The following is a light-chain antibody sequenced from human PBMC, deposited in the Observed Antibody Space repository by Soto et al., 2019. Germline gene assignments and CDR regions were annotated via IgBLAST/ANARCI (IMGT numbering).Light chain of an antibody. Sequence: IVLAPSPATLTLSPGDRAPLSCRASQSVSSYLAWYQQKPGQVPRLLIYDASSRATGIPDRFSGSGSGTDFTLTISSLQPEDFATYYCQQYNSYSQTFGQGTKVDIK. V-gene: IGKV3-11*01. CDR2: DAS. CDR1: QSVSSY. CDR3: QQYNSYSQT. J-gene: IGKJ1*01.